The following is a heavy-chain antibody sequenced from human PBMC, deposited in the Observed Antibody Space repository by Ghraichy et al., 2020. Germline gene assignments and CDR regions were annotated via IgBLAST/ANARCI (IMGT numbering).Heavy chain of an antibody. Sequence: SETLSLTCDVSGGSFSGDYWSWIRQPPGKGLEWIGEIDHTGGTNYNPSLKSRVTISLDTSKNHLSLNLSSVTAADTAVYYCAIRKFYYYGMDVWGHGTTVTVSS. CDR3: AIRKFYYYGMDV. V-gene: IGHV4-34*01. CDR2: IDHTGGT. D-gene: IGHD1-14*01. CDR1: GGSFSGDY. J-gene: IGHJ6*02.